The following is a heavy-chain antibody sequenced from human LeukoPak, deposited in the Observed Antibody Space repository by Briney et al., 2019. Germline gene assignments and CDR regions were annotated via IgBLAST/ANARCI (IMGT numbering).Heavy chain of an antibody. CDR1: GGSISSYY. J-gene: IGHJ4*02. D-gene: IGHD5-18*01. V-gene: IGHV4-59*01. CDR2: IYCSGSI. Sequence: SETLSLTCTVSGGSISSYYWSWIRQPPGKGLEWIGYIYCSGSINYNPSLKSRVTISVDTSKNQFSLKLSSVTAADTAVYYCAVTRAYSYGRIDYWGQGTLVTVSS. CDR3: AVTRAYSYGRIDY.